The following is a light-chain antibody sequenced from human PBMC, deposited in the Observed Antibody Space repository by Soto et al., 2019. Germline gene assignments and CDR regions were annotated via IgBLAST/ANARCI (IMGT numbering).Light chain of an antibody. V-gene: IGLV2-18*02. CDR1: SSDVGSYNR. J-gene: IGLJ1*01. CDR2: EVS. CDR3: SSYTSSSTYV. Sequence: QSVLTQPPSVSGSPGQSVTISCTGTSSDVGSYNRVCWYQQPPGTAPKLMIYEVSNRPSGVPDRFSASKSGNTASLTISGLQAEDEADYYCSSYTSSSTYVFGTATRSPS.